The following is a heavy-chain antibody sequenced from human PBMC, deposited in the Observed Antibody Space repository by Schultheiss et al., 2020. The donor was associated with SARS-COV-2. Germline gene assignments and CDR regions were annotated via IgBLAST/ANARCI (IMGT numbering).Heavy chain of an antibody. CDR2: ITSSGSYM. Sequence: GGSLRLSCAASGFTFSSYSMNWVRQAPGKGLEWVSSITSSGSYMYYADSVKGRFTISRDNAKNSLYLQMNSLRAEDTAVYYCAKTRIAAAGPQFGWFDPWGQGTLVTVSS. D-gene: IGHD6-13*01. V-gene: IGHV3-21*04. CDR1: GFTFSSYS. J-gene: IGHJ5*02. CDR3: AKTRIAAAGPQFGWFDP.